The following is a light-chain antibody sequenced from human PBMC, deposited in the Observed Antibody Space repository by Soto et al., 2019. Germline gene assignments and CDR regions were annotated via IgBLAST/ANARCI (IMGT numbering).Light chain of an antibody. CDR2: GAS. CDR1: QSVSSSY. CDR3: QQYPSSPLFA. Sequence: EIVLTQSPGTLSLSPGERATLSCRASQSVSSSYLAWYQQKPGQAPRLLIYGASGRATGIPDRFSGSGSGTDFTLALSSLEPEDYAVYYCQQYPSSPLFAFGPGTKVAIK. J-gene: IGKJ3*01. V-gene: IGKV3-20*01.